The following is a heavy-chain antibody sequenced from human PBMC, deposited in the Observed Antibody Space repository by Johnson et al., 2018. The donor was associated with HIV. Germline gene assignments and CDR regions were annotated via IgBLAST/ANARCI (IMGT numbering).Heavy chain of an antibody. J-gene: IGHJ3*02. CDR2: ISYDGSNK. Sequence: QVQLVESGGGVVQPGRSLRLSCAASGFTFSSYAMHWVRQAPGKGLEWVAVISYDGSNKYYADSVKGRFTISRDNSKNTLYLQINSLRAEDTALYYCARDRGGPERNYDFWSGYYGGDAFDIWGQGTMVTVSS. V-gene: IGHV3-30*04. CDR3: ARDRGGPERNYDFWSGYYGGDAFDI. D-gene: IGHD3-3*01. CDR1: GFTFSSYA.